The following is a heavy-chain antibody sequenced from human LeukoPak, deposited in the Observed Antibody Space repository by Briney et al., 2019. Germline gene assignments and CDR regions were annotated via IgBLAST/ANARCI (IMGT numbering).Heavy chain of an antibody. J-gene: IGHJ4*02. Sequence: GASVKVSCKASGYTFTSYGISWVRQAPGQGLEWMGGIIPIFGTANYAQKFQGRVTITADESTSTAYMELSSLRSEDTAVYYCAREHGGDSTDFDYWGQGTLVTVSS. CDR3: AREHGGDSTDFDY. V-gene: IGHV1-69*13. D-gene: IGHD4-23*01. CDR1: GYTFTSYG. CDR2: IIPIFGTA.